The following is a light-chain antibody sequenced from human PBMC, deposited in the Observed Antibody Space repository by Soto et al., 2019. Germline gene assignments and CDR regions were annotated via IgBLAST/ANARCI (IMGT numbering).Light chain of an antibody. J-gene: IGKJ2*01. V-gene: IGKV3-20*01. CDR2: GAS. CDR1: QSINNNY. CDR3: QQYSSLYT. Sequence: EIVLTQSPGTLSLSPGERVTLSCRASQSINNNYLAWYQHKPGQAPRLIVYGASARATGIPDRFSGSGSGTDFTLPISRLEPEDFAVYYCQQYSSLYTFGQGTKLEIK.